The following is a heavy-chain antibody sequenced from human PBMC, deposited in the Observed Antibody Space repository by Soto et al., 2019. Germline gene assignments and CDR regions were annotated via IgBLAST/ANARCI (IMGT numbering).Heavy chain of an antibody. CDR1: GLSLSNARMG. Sequence: QVTWKESGPVLVKPTETLTLTCTVSGLSLSNARMGVSWIRQPPGKALEWLAHIFSNDEKSYSTSLKSRLTISKDTSKSQVVLTMTNMDPVDTATYYCARIDYGGNNLGFDYWGQGTLVTVSS. V-gene: IGHV2-26*01. D-gene: IGHD4-17*01. J-gene: IGHJ4*02. CDR2: IFSNDEK. CDR3: ARIDYGGNNLGFDY.